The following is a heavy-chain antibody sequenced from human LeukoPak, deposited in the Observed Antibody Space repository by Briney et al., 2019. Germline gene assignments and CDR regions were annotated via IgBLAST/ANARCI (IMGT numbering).Heavy chain of an antibody. Sequence: PGRSLRLSCAASGFTFDDYTMHWVRQPPGKGLEWVSGIRWNSGGIAYADSVKGRFTISRDNAKNSLYLQMNSLRAEDTALYYCAKAGTIAVAGSGFDYWGQGTLVTVSS. CDR1: GFTFDDYT. CDR2: IRWNSGGI. CDR3: AKAGTIAVAGSGFDY. J-gene: IGHJ4*02. D-gene: IGHD6-19*01. V-gene: IGHV3-9*01.